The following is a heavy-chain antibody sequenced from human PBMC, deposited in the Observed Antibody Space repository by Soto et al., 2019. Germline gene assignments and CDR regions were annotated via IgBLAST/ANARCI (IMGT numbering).Heavy chain of an antibody. CDR3: AKDPRWGWYFDL. CDR2: ISYDGSNK. J-gene: IGHJ2*01. V-gene: IGHV3-30*18. D-gene: IGHD7-27*01. CDR1: GFTFSSYG. Sequence: QVQLVESGGGVVQPGRSLRLSCAASGFTFSSYGMHWVRQAPGKGLEWVAVISYDGSNKYYADSVKGRFTISRDNSKNTLYLQMNSLRAEDTAVYYCAKDPRWGWYFDLWGRGTLVTVSS.